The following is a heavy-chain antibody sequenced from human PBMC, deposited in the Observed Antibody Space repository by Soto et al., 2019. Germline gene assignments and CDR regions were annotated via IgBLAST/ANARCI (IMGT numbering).Heavy chain of an antibody. D-gene: IGHD1-26*01. CDR1: GFTFSSYG. J-gene: IGHJ4*02. CDR3: AKDLSGENY. CDR2: ISYDGSNK. V-gene: IGHV3-30*18. Sequence: PGGSLRLSCAASGFTFSSYGMHWVRQAPGKGLEWVAVISYDGSNKYYADSVKGRFTISRDNSKNTLYLQMNSLRAEDTAVYYCAKDLSGENYWGQGTLVTVSS.